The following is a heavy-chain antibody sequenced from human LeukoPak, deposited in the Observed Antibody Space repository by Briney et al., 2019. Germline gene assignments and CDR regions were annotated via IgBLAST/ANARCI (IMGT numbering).Heavy chain of an antibody. CDR2: IIPIFGTA. Sequence: SVKVSCKASGGTFSSYAISWVRQAPGQGLEWMGGIIPIFGTANYAQKFQGRVTITADKSTSTAYMEVSSLRYEDTAVYYCARRAVDNSYYYYMDVWGKGTTVTVSS. CDR1: GGTFSSYA. J-gene: IGHJ6*03. CDR3: ARRAVDNSYYYYMDV. V-gene: IGHV1-69*06. D-gene: IGHD6-19*01.